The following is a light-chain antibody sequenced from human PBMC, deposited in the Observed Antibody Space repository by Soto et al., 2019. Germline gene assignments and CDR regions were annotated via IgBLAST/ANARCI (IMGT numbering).Light chain of an antibody. V-gene: IGLV1-40*01. Sequence: QSVLTQPPSVSGATGQRVTISCTGSSSNIGAGYDVHWYQQLPGTAPKLLIHGNSNRPSGVPDRFSGSKFGTSASLAITGLQAEDEADYYCQSYDSSLSGSVFGEGTKLTVL. CDR3: QSYDSSLSGSV. CDR1: SSNIGAGYD. CDR2: GNS. J-gene: IGLJ2*01.